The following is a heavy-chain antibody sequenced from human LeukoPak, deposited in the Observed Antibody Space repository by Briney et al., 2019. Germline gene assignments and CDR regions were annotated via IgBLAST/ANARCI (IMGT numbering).Heavy chain of an antibody. J-gene: IGHJ4*02. CDR3: ARGRGYSGYDHATPFHY. Sequence: SETLSLTCAVYGGSFSGYYWSWIRQPPGKGLEWIGEINHSGSTNYNPSLKSRVTISVDTSKNQFSLKLSSVTAADTAVYYCARGRGYSGYDHATPFHYWGQGTLVTISS. CDR1: GGSFSGYY. V-gene: IGHV4-34*01. D-gene: IGHD5-12*01. CDR2: INHSGST.